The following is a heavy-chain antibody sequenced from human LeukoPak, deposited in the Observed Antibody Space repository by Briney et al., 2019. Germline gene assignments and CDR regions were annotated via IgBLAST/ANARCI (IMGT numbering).Heavy chain of an antibody. CDR2: IYYSGST. D-gene: IGHD7-27*01. V-gene: IGHV4-59*01. CDR3: ARDVSPWGYFDY. Sequence: SETLSLTCTVSGGSISSYYWSWIRQPPGKGLEWIGYIYYSGSTNYNPSLKSRVSISVDTSKKQFSLKVSSVTAADTAMYYCARDVSPWGYFDYWGQGILVTVSS. CDR1: GGSISSYY. J-gene: IGHJ4*02.